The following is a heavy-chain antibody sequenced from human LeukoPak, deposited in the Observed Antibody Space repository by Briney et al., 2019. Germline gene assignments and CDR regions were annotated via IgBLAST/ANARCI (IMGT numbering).Heavy chain of an antibody. CDR3: ARQVQPYDFWSGYYAFDY. D-gene: IGHD3-3*01. CDR2: IYYSGST. Sequence: PSETLSLTCTVSGGSISSYYWSWIRQPPGKGLGWIGYIYYSGSTNYNPSLKSRVTISVDTSKNQFSLKLSSVTAADTAVYYCARQVQPYDFWSGYYAFDYWGQGTLVTVSS. J-gene: IGHJ4*02. V-gene: IGHV4-59*01. CDR1: GGSISSYY.